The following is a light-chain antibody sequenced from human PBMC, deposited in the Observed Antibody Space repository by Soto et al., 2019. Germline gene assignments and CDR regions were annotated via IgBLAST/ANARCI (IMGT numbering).Light chain of an antibody. J-gene: IGKJ1*01. V-gene: IGKV3-20*01. CDR2: GAS. CDR1: QSVSSNY. Sequence: EIVLTQSPGTLSLSPGERATLSCRASQSVSSNYLAWYQQKPGQAPRLLIYGASSRATGIPDRFSGNGSGTDFTLTISGLEPEDFAVYYCQQYGNSPWTFGQGTKVEIK. CDR3: QQYGNSPWT.